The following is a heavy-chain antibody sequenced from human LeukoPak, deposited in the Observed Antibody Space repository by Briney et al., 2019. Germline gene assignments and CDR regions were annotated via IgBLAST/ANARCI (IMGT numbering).Heavy chain of an antibody. J-gene: IGHJ4*02. Sequence: ASVKVSCKPSGYTFTGYYLHWVRQAPGQALEWMGWINPNIGATMYAEKFQGRVTMTGDTSISTAYMELSSLRSDDTALYYCARDRVGSGWPRPFYFENWGQGTLVTVSS. CDR1: GYTFTGYY. CDR3: ARDRVGSGWPRPFYFEN. CDR2: INPNIGAT. D-gene: IGHD6-19*01. V-gene: IGHV1-2*02.